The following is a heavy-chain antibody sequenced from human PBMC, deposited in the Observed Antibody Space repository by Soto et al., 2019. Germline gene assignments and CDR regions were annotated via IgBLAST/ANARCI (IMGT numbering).Heavy chain of an antibody. D-gene: IGHD3-16*01. V-gene: IGHV3-49*04. CDR1: GFTFGDYA. CDR2: IRGNAYGGTT. Sequence: GGSLRLSCTTSGFTFGDYALSWVRQAPGKGLEWVGFIRGNAYGGTTDYAASVKGRFTISRDDSKSIAYLQMNSLRTEDTALYYCTRASSLDFDFWGQGTLVTVSS. CDR3: TRASSLDFDF. J-gene: IGHJ4*02.